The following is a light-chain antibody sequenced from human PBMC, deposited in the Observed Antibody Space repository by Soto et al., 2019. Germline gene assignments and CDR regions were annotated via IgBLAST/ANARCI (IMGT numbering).Light chain of an antibody. Sequence: DIVMTQSPDSLAVSLGERATINCKSSQSVLYSSNNKNYLAWYQQKPGQPPKLLIYWASTRESGVPDRFSGSGSGKDFTLTISSLQAEDVAVYYCQQYYSTPPVFTFGPGTKVDIK. V-gene: IGKV4-1*01. CDR1: QSVLYSSNNKNY. CDR3: QQYYSTPPVFT. CDR2: WAS. J-gene: IGKJ3*01.